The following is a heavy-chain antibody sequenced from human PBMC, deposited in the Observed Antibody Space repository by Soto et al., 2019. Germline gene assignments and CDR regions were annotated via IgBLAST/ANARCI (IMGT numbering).Heavy chain of an antibody. CDR2: FGTSGST. J-gene: IGHJ4*02. Sequence: GGSLRLSCAASGFTFSSCAMSWVRQAPGKGLEWVSTFGTSGSTYYADSVKGRITISRDNSKNMLYLQMSSLRAEDTALYYCAKRGQYYFDYWGQGTLVTVSS. V-gene: IGHV3-23*01. D-gene: IGHD3-10*01. CDR3: AKRGQYYFDY. CDR1: GFTFSSCA.